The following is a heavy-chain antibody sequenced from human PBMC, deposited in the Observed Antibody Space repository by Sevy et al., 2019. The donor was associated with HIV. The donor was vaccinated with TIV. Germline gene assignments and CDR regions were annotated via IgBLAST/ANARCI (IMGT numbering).Heavy chain of an antibody. CDR1: GFTFSSYG. V-gene: IGHV3-33*01. CDR2: IWYDGSHK. Sequence: GGSLRLSCAASGFTFSSYGMHWVRQAPGKGLEWVAVIWYDGSHKYYAHSVKGRFTISRDNSKNTLYLQMNSLRAEDTAVYYCATGLYYYDSSGYSGDAFDIWGQGTMVTVSS. D-gene: IGHD3-22*01. CDR3: ATGLYYYDSSGYSGDAFDI. J-gene: IGHJ3*02.